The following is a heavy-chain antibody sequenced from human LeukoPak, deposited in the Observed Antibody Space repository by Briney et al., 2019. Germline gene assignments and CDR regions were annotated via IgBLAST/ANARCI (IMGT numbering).Heavy chain of an antibody. D-gene: IGHD3-10*01. CDR3: ARGGDLRSWFDP. J-gene: IGHJ5*02. V-gene: IGHV1-2*02. CDR1: GYTFTGYY. Sequence: GASVKVSCKASGYTFTGYYMHWVRQAPGQGLEWMGWINPNGGGTNYAQKFQGRVTMTRDTSISTAYMELSRLRSDDTAVYYCARGGDLRSWFDPWGQGTLVTVSS. CDR2: INPNGGGT.